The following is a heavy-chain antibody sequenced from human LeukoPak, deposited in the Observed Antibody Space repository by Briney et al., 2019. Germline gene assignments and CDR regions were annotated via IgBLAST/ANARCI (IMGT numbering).Heavy chain of an antibody. V-gene: IGHV1-69*04. CDR3: ARAHYYDSSGYYSSPFDY. CDR2: IIPIFGIA. Sequence: ASVKVSCKASGGTFSSYAISWVRQAPGQGLEWMGRIIPIFGIANYAQKFQGRVTITADKSTSTASMELSSLRSEDTAVYYCARAHYYDSSGYYSSPFDYWGQGTLVTVSS. D-gene: IGHD3-22*01. CDR1: GGTFSSYA. J-gene: IGHJ4*02.